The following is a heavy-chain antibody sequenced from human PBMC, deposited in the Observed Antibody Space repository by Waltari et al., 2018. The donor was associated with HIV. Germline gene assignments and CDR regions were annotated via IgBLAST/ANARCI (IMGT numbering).Heavy chain of an antibody. J-gene: IGHJ6*02. CDR1: GYTFTSYA. D-gene: IGHD3-10*01. V-gene: IGHV1-3*01. Sequence: QVQLVQSGAEVKKPGASVKVSCKASGYTFTSYAMHWVRQAPGQRLEWMGWINAGNGNTKYSQKFQGRVTITRDTSASTAYMELSSLRSEDTAVYYCARESQNYYGSGSHSMDVWGQGTTVTVSS. CDR3: ARESQNYYGSGSHSMDV. CDR2: INAGNGNT.